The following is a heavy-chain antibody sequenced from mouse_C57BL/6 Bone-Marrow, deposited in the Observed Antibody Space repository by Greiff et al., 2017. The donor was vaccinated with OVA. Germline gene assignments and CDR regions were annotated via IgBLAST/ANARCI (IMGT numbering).Heavy chain of an antibody. D-gene: IGHD4-1*01. Sequence: VQLQQSGAGLVRPGASGKLSCTASGFNIKEDFMHWVKPRPEQGLGWCGRSDPEKGDTEYASKLQGKATITADTSSNTAYLQLSSLTSEDTAVYYCTTLTSWFAYWGQGTLVTVSA. J-gene: IGHJ3*01. CDR2: SDPEKGDT. CDR3: TTLTSWFAY. V-gene: IGHV14-4*01. CDR1: GFNIKEDF.